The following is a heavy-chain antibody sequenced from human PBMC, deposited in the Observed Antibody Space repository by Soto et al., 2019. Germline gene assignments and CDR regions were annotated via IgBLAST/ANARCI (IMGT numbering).Heavy chain of an antibody. J-gene: IGHJ3*02. V-gene: IGHV4-30-4*01. CDR1: GGSISSGDYY. Sequence: SETLSLTCTVSGGSISSGDYYWSWIRQPPGKGLEWIEYIYYSGSTYYNPSLKSRVTISVDTSKNQFSLKLSSVTAADTAVYYGARREYGEGAFDIWGKGTMVTVSS. D-gene: IGHD3-10*01. CDR3: ARREYGEGAFDI. CDR2: IYYSGST.